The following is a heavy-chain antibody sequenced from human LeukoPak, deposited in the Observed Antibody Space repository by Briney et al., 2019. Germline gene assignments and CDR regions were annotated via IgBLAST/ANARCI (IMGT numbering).Heavy chain of an antibody. J-gene: IGHJ6*02. D-gene: IGHD3-22*01. V-gene: IGHV4-61*02. CDR3: ARGSSGYDSSGYSNYYYYGMDV. CDR1: GGSISSGSYY. Sequence: SETLSLTCTVSGGSISSGSYYWSWIRQPAGKGLEWIGRIYTSGSTNYNPSLKSRVTISVDTSKNQFSLKLNSVTAADTAVYYCARGSSGYDSSGYSNYYYYGMDVWGQGTTVTVSS. CDR2: IYTSGST.